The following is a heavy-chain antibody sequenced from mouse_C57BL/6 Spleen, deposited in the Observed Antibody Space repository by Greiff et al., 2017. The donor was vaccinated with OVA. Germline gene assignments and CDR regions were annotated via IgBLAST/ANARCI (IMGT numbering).Heavy chain of an antibody. D-gene: IGHD1-1*01. V-gene: IGHV3-6*01. CDR1: GYSITSGYY. CDR2: ISYDGSN. J-gene: IGHJ4*01. Sequence: ESGPGLVKPSQSLSLTCSVTGYSITSGYYWNWIRQFPGNKLEWMGYISYDGSNNYNPSLKNRISITRDTSKNQFFLKLNSVTTEDTATYYCARVRSSYDYYAMDYWGQGTSVTVSS. CDR3: ARVRSSYDYYAMDY.